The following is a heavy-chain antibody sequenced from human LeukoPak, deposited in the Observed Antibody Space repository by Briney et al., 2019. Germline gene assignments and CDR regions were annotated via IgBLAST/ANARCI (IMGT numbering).Heavy chain of an antibody. CDR3: ARMLISSGYYIDS. V-gene: IGHV3-11*01. D-gene: IGHD3-22*01. CDR1: GFTFSDYY. CDR2: ISSSGSTI. Sequence: PGGSLRLSCAASGFTFSDYYMSWIRQAPGKGLEWVSYISSSGSTIYYADSVKGRFTISRDDSKNTLFLQMTSLRADDTAVYYCARMLISSGYYIDSWGQGTLVTVSS. J-gene: IGHJ4*02.